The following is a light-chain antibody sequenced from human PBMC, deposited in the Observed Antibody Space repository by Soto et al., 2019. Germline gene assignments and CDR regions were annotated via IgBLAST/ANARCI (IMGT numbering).Light chain of an antibody. CDR3: QQRSNWLWT. J-gene: IGKJ1*01. CDR1: QSVSSY. CDR2: DAS. V-gene: IGKV3-11*01. Sequence: EIVLTQSPATLSLSPGERATLSCRASQSVSSYLAWYQQKHGQAPRLLIYDASHRATGIPARFSGSGSGTDFTLTISSLEPEDFAVYYCQQRSNWLWTFGQGAKVEIK.